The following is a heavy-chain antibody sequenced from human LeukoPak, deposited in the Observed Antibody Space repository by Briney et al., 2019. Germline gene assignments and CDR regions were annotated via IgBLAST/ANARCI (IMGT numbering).Heavy chain of an antibody. CDR1: GYTFTGYY. J-gene: IGHJ5*02. D-gene: IGHD4-17*01. CDR3: ARRFYGFRPTDNWFDP. CDR2: INPNSGGT. V-gene: IGHV1-2*02. Sequence: ASVKVSCKASGYTFTGYYMHWVRQAPGQGLEWMGWINPNSGGTNYAQKFQGRVTMTRDTSISTAYMELSRLRSDDTAVYYCARRFYGFRPTDNWFDPWGQGTLVTVSS.